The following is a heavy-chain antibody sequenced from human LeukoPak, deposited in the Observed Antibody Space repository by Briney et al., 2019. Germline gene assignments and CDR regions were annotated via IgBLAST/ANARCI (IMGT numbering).Heavy chain of an antibody. D-gene: IGHD3-22*01. CDR2: ISGSGGST. Sequence: PGGSLRLSCAASGFTFSSYAMSWVRQAPGKGLEWVSAISGSGGSTYYADSVKGRFTISRDNSKNTLYLQMNSLRAEDTAVYYCARAQGYYDSSGYSLFDYWGQGTLVTVSS. CDR1: GFTFSSYA. V-gene: IGHV3-23*01. J-gene: IGHJ4*02. CDR3: ARAQGYYDSSGYSLFDY.